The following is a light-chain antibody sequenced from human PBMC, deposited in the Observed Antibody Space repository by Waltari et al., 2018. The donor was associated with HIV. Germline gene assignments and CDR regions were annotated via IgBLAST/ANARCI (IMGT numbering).Light chain of an antibody. CDR2: GNS. CDR1: SSNIGAGYH. V-gene: IGLV1-40*01. CDR3: QSRDSSLSGYV. J-gene: IGLJ1*01. Sequence: QSVLTQPPSVSGAPGQRATISCTGSSSNIGAGYHVHWYEQLPGTAPKLLIDGNSHRPSWVPDRFYGSKSGTSASLTITGLQAEDEADYRCQSRDSSLSGYVFGTGTKVTVL.